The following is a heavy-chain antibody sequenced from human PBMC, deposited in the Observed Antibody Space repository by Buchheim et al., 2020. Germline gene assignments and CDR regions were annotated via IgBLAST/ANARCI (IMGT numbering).Heavy chain of an antibody. V-gene: IGHV3-23*01. CDR3: AKVTTFTNYYYGLDV. D-gene: IGHD2/OR15-2a*01. CDR1: GFNFRKYG. Sequence: EVHLLESGGGLGHPGGSLKLSCVASGFNFRKYGMTWVRQSAGKGLEWVATISGTGGNIYYADSVNGRFTLSRDNFTNTLYLHMTRLRADDSALYYCAKVTTFTNYYYGLDVWGRGTT. CDR2: ISGTGGNI. J-gene: IGHJ6*02.